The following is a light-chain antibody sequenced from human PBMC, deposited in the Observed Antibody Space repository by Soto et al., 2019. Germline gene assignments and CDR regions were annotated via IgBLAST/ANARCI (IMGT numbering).Light chain of an antibody. CDR2: GAF. J-gene: IGKJ1*01. CDR1: QSVSSNH. V-gene: IGKV3-20*01. CDR3: QQYASSPRT. Sequence: VLTQSPGTLSLSPGERATLSCRASQSVSSNHLAWYQQKPGQAPRLLIYGAFNRATGIPDMFSGSGSGTDFTLTISGLEPEDFVVYYCQQYASSPRTFGQGTKV.